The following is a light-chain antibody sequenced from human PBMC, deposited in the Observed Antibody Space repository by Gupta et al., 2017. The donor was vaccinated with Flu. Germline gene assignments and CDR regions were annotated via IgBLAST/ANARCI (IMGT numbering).Light chain of an antibody. V-gene: IGKV3-15*01. CDR1: QRL. J-gene: IGKJ2*01. Sequence: DIVLTQSPATLSGSPGERDTLYCRASQRLGQAPRRLIHGASIRAEDSTARFSGSGAGKEFNLTIISRQSEDFEVYYCQQGNNDPPMYTFGQGTXLQIK. CDR3: QQGNNDPPMYT. CDR2: GAS.